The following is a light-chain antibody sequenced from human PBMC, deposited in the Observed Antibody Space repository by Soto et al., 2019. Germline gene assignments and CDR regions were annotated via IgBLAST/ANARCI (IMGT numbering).Light chain of an antibody. V-gene: IGKV2-28*01. CDR2: VGS. CDR3: MQPLQTTWT. J-gene: IGKJ1*01. CDR1: RSLLHSNGNHY. Sequence: SVMSQSPLSLPVPPGEPASISCRASRSLLHSNGNHYLDWYLQKPGQSPQLLIYVGSIRATGVPDRFSGSGSGTAFTLTISRVEAEDVGVYFCMQPLQTTWTFGRGTKVDIK.